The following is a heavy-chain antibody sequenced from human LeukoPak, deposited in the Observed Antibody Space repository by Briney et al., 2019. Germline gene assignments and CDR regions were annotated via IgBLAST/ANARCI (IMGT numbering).Heavy chain of an antibody. CDR2: ISGGGGST. Sequence: GGSLRLSCAASRFTFSSYAMSWVSQAPGKGLQWVSRISGGGGSTYYADSVKGRFTISRDNFKNTLCLQMSSLRAEDTAVYYCARDILTGYYSPNWGQGTLVTVSS. CDR3: ARDILTGYYSPN. D-gene: IGHD3-9*01. J-gene: IGHJ4*02. V-gene: IGHV3-23*01. CDR1: RFTFSSYA.